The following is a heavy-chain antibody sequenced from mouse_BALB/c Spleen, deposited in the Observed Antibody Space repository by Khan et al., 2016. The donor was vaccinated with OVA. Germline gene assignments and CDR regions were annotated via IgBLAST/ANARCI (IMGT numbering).Heavy chain of an antibody. V-gene: IGHV1-4*01. CDR3: ARDGADYRNDGWVAY. D-gene: IGHD2-14*01. Sequence: QVQLKQSGAELARPGASVKMSCKASGYTFTSYTIHWIKQRPGQGLEWIGYINPSSGYTNYNQKFKDKATLTADKSSTTAYMQLSSLTSDDSAVYYCARDGADYRNDGWVAYWGQGTLVTVSA. CDR2: INPSSGYT. CDR1: GYTFTSYT. J-gene: IGHJ3*01.